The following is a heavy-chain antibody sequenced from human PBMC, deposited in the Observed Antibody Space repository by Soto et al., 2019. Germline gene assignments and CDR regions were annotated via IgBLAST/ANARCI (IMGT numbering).Heavy chain of an antibody. J-gene: IGHJ5*02. Sequence: QPGGSLRLSCAASGFTFSSYGMHWVRQAPGKGLEWVAVIWYDGSNKYYADSVKGRFTISRDNSKNTLFLQMNSLRAEDTAVYYCARDSGAFLEWLLSSISWFDPWGQGTLVTVSS. V-gene: IGHV3-33*01. D-gene: IGHD3-3*02. CDR3: ARDSGAFLEWLLSSISWFDP. CDR1: GFTFSSYG. CDR2: IWYDGSNK.